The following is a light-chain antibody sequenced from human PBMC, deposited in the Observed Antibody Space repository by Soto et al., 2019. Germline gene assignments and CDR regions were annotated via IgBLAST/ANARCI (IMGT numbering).Light chain of an antibody. CDR1: TSNIGSNS. J-gene: IGLJ3*02. CDR3: AAWDDSLNGWV. V-gene: IGLV1-44*01. CDR2: SSD. Sequence: QSVLTQPPSASGTPGQRVTISCSGSTSNIGSNSVNWYQQLPGTAPKLLLYSSDRRPSGVPDRFPGSKSGTSASLAINGLQPEDEADYYCAAWDDSLNGWVFGGGTKLTVL.